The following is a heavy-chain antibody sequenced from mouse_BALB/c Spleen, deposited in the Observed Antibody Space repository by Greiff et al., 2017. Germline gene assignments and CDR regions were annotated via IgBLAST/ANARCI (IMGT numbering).Heavy chain of an antibody. V-gene: IGHV14-3*02. CDR1: GFNIKDTY. D-gene: IGHD2-10*02. CDR2: IDPANGNT. J-gene: IGHJ4*01. Sequence: VQLQQSGAELVKPGASVKLSCTASGFNIKDTYMHWVKQRPEQGLEWIGRIDPANGNTKYDPKFQGKATITADTSSNTAYLQLSSLTSEDTAVYYCARYAEYGNYDYAMDYWGQGTSVTVSS. CDR3: ARYAEYGNYDYAMDY.